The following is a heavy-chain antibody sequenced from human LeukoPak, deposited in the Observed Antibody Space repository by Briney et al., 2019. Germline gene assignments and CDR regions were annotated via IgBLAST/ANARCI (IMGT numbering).Heavy chain of an antibody. V-gene: IGHV3-53*01. CDR1: GFSVTNNY. CDR2: FYVGGAT. CDR3: ARGDGYNFFDY. Sequence: AGSLTLSRAVSGFSVTNNYMSWVRQAPGKGLEWVSVFYVGGATYYADSVKGRFTISRDNSENTLYLQMKSLRAEDTAVYYCARGDGYNFFDYWGQGSLVTVSS. D-gene: IGHD5-24*01. J-gene: IGHJ4*01.